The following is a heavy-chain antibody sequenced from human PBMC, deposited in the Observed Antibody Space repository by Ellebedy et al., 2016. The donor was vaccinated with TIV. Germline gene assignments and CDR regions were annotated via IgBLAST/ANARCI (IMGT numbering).Heavy chain of an antibody. CDR1: GFTFSSYG. V-gene: IGHV3-33*01. D-gene: IGHD3-10*01. CDR2: IWYDGSNK. J-gene: IGHJ4*02. CDR3: ARKAMVRGGWALDLFDY. Sequence: GESLKISXAASGFTFSSYGMHWVRQAPGKGLEWVAVIWYDGSNKYYADSVKGRFTISRDNSKNTLYLQMNSLRAEDTAVYYCARKAMVRGGWALDLFDYWGQGTLVTVSS.